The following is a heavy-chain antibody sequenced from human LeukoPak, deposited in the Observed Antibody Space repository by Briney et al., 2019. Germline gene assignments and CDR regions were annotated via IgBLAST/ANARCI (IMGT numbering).Heavy chain of an antibody. D-gene: IGHD3-10*01. J-gene: IGHJ4*02. CDR1: GFTFSGYA. CDR2: ISGSGGST. V-gene: IGHV3-23*01. Sequence: PGGPLRLSCAASGFTFSGYAMSWVRQAPGKGLEWVSAISGSGGSTYYADSVKGRFTISRDNSKNTLYLQMNSLRAEDTAVYYCAKEAYYGSGSGYFDYWGQGTLVTVSS. CDR3: AKEAYYGSGSGYFDY.